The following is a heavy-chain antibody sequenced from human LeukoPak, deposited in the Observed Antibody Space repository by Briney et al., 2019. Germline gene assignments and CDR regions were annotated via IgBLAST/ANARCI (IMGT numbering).Heavy chain of an antibody. CDR3: ASAPDYYDSSGYYPNWFDP. J-gene: IGHJ5*02. V-gene: IGHV3-9*01. D-gene: IGHD3-22*01. Sequence: GGSLRLSCAPSGFTFDDFAIHWVRQAPGKGLEWVSGISWNSGNLVYADSVKGRFTISRDNAKNSLYLQMNSLKAEDTAVYYCASAPDYYDSSGYYPNWFDPWGQGTLVTVSS. CDR2: ISWNSGNL. CDR1: GFTFDDFA.